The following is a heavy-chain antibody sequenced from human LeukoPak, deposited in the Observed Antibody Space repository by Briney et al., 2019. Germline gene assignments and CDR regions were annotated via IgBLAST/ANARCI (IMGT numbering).Heavy chain of an antibody. D-gene: IGHD6-13*01. V-gene: IGHV3-7*05. J-gene: IGHJ3*02. CDR2: IKQDGSEK. CDR1: GFTFSSYW. CDR3: AKGIAAELDAFDI. Sequence: PGGSLRLSCAASGFTFSSYWMSWVRQAPGKGLEWVANIKQDGSEKYYVDSVKGRFTISRDNSKNTLYLQMNSLRAEDTAVYYCAKGIAAELDAFDIWGQGTMVTVSS.